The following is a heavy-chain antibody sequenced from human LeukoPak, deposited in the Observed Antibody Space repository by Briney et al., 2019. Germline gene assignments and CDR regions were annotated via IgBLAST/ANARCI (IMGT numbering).Heavy chain of an antibody. CDR1: GGSISTSNYY. J-gene: IGHJ4*02. CDR3: ARLGSAAGGSRYFDY. CDR2: IFYSGST. V-gene: IGHV4-39*01. D-gene: IGHD6-13*01. Sequence: PSETLSLTCTVSGGSISTSNYYWGWIRQPPGKGLEWIGNIFYSGSTYYNPSLKSRVTISVDTSKNQFSLKMNSVTAADTAVYYCARLGSAAGGSRYFDYWGQGTLVTVSS.